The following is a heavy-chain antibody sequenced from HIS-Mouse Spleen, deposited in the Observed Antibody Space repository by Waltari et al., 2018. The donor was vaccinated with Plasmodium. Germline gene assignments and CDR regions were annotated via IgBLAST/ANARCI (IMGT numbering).Heavy chain of an antibody. J-gene: IGHJ4*02. CDR2: IYYSGST. CDR1: GGSISRGGYY. Sequence: QVQLQESGPGLVKPSQTLSLTCTVSGGSISRGGYYWSCIRQHPGKGLEWIGYIYYSGSTYYNPSLKSRVTISVDTSKNQFSLKLSSVTAADTAVYYCARSIAATVTFYFDYWGQGTLVTVSS. CDR3: ARSIAATVTFYFDY. D-gene: IGHD6-13*01. V-gene: IGHV4-31*03.